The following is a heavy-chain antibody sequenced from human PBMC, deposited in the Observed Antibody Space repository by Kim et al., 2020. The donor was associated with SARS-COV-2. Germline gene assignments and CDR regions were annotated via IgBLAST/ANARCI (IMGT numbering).Heavy chain of an antibody. Sequence: YYADSVKGRCTISRDNSKTTLYLQMNSLSAEDTAVYYCARGRSVPVAFDIWGQGTMVTVSS. J-gene: IGHJ3*02. D-gene: IGHD4-17*01. V-gene: IGHV3-64*04. CDR3: ARGRSVPVAFDI.